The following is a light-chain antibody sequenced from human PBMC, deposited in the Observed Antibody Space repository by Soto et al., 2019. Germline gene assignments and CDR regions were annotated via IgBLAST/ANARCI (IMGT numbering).Light chain of an antibody. J-gene: IGKJ2*01. CDR2: GAS. V-gene: IGKV3-20*01. CDR3: QQFSSPPFFP. CDR1: QSVSSSY. Sequence: EIVLTQSPGTLSLSPGERATLSCRASQSVSSSYLAWYQQKPGQAPRLLIYGASSRATGIPDRFGGSGSGTDFTLTISRLEPEDFAVYYCQQFSSPPFFPFGQGTKVEIK.